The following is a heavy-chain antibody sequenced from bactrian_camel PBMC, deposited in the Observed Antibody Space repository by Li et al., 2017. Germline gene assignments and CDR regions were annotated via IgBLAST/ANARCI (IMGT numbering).Heavy chain of an antibody. V-gene: IGHV3-2*01. CDR3: VTSLEGDYFGFGY. CDR1: GFTFSTYY. Sequence: HVQLVESGGGLVQPGGSLRLSCATSGFTFSTYYMSWVRQAPGKGLEWVSSIYSDGSTTYYADSVKGRFTISRDNAKNTVYLQMNSPKFEDTAVYYCVTSLEGDYFGFGYWGQGTQVTVS. D-gene: IGHD4*01. CDR2: IYSDGSTT. J-gene: IGHJ6*01.